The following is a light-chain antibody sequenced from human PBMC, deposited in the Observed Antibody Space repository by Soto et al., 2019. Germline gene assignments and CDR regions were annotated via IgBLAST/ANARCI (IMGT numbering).Light chain of an antibody. Sequence: EIVLTQSPGTLSLSPGERATLSCRASQSVSSSYLAWYQQKPGQAPRLLIYDASNRATGIPARFSGSGSGTDFTLTISSLEPEDFAVYYCQQRSNWLTTFGQGTKVDIK. CDR2: DAS. J-gene: IGKJ1*01. CDR1: QSVSSSY. V-gene: IGKV3D-20*02. CDR3: QQRSNWLTT.